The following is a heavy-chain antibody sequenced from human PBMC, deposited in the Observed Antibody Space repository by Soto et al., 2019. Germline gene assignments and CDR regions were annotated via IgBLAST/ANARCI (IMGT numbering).Heavy chain of an antibody. Sequence: PSETLSLTCIVSGGSISSSSYYWGWIRQPPGKGLEWIGSIYYSGSTYYNPSLKSRVTISVDTSKNQFSLKLSSVTAADTAVYYCARDGIAAAGKIYYYYYGMDVWGQGTTVTVSS. D-gene: IGHD6-13*01. CDR2: IYYSGST. CDR3: ARDGIAAAGKIYYYYYGMDV. V-gene: IGHV4-39*02. J-gene: IGHJ6*02. CDR1: GGSISSSSYY.